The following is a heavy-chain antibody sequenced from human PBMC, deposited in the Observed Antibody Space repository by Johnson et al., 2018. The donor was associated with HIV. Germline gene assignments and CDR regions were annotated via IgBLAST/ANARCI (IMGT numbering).Heavy chain of an antibody. J-gene: IGHJ3*02. CDR2: ISDDGCNK. CDR1: GSTFSSYG. V-gene: IGHV3-30*03. CDR3: ARGSRYTFDNDDVHLLHAFDI. Sequence: QVQLVESGGGVVQPGGSLRLSCAASGSTFSSYGMHWVRQAPGTGLEWMTIISDDGCNKNYADSVKGRFTVSRHNSKNTLYLHMNSLRPDDTAVYDCARGSRYTFDNDDVHLLHAFDIWGQGTMVTVSS. D-gene: IGHD3-16*01.